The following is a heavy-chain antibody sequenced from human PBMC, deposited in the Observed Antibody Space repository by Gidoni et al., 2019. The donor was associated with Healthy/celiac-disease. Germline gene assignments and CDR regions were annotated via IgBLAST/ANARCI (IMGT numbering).Heavy chain of an antibody. J-gene: IGHJ5*02. CDR1: GGSFSGYY. V-gene: IGHV4-34*01. D-gene: IGHD1-26*01. Sequence: QVQLQQWGAGLLKPSETLSLTCAVYGGSFSGYYWSWIRQPPGKGLEWIGEINHSGSTNYNTSLKSRVTISVDTSKNQFSLKLSSVTAADTAVYYCARPGGGSYSRVRWFDPWGQGTLVTVSS. CDR2: INHSGST. CDR3: ARPGGGSYSRVRWFDP.